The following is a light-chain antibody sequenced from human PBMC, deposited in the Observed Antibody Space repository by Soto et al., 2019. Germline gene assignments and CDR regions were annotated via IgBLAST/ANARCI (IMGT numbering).Light chain of an antibody. CDR3: QLLDSFPLT. Sequence: DIQLTQSPSFLSASVGDRVTITCRASQGISSSLAWYQQKPGEAPKLLTYAASTLQSGVPSRFSGSGYGTEFTLTISSLQPEDFASYYCQLLDSFPLTFGQGTRLEIK. CDR2: AAS. J-gene: IGKJ5*01. CDR1: QGISSS. V-gene: IGKV1-9*01.